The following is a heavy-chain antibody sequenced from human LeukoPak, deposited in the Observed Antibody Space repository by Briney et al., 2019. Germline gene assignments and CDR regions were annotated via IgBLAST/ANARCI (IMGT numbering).Heavy chain of an antibody. V-gene: IGHV3-30*02. CDR1: TNYG. CDR2: IRYDGNDK. Sequence: GGSLRLSCAASTNYGMHWVRQAPGKGLEWVAFIRYDGNDKYYADSVKGRFTISRDNSKSTLHLQMNSLRAEDTAMYYCAKDITGTWYFDYWGQGTLVTVSS. CDR3: AKDITGTWYFDY. D-gene: IGHD1-7*01. J-gene: IGHJ4*02.